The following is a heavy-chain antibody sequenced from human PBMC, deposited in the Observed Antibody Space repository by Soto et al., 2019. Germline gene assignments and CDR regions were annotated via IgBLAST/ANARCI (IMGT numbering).Heavy chain of an antibody. J-gene: IGHJ4*02. D-gene: IGHD3-16*01. CDR3: AMGKYFFDS. Sequence: QEQLVESGGGVVQPGRSLRLSCAASGSTFSSNGMHWVRQAPGKGLEWVTFISFDGSNKYYADSVKGRFIISRDNSKNTLYLQLTGLRAEDSALYYCAMGKYFFDSWGQGTLVTVSS. CDR2: ISFDGSNK. V-gene: IGHV3-30*03. CDR1: GSTFSSNG.